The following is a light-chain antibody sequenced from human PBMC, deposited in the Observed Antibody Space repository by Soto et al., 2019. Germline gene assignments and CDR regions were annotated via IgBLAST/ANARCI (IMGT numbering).Light chain of an antibody. CDR1: QNILYNSNNKNY. CDR2: WAS. J-gene: IGKJ1*01. Sequence: DIVMTQSPDSLAVPLGERATINCKSSQNILYNSNNKNYLAWYQQKPGQPPKLLIYWASTRESGVPDRFSGSGSGTDFTLTISSLQAEDVAVYYCQQYFGTTWTFGQGTKVEIK. CDR3: QQYFGTTWT. V-gene: IGKV4-1*01.